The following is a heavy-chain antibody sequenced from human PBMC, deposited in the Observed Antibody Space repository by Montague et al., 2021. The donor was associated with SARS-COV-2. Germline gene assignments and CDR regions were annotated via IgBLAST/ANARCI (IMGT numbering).Heavy chain of an antibody. J-gene: IGHJ4*02. V-gene: IGHV4-39*01. D-gene: IGHD3-10*01. Sequence: ETLSLTCSVSGGSFDSDNFFWGWIRQPPGKRLEWIGVISNGGRTFDNPSLKSRVTISVHTSRNQLSLNVKSVTAADTAVYYCARHRRYDVVTYYPDFWGQGTLVTVSS. CDR1: GGSFDSDNFF. CDR2: ISNGGRT. CDR3: ARHRRYDVVTYYPDF.